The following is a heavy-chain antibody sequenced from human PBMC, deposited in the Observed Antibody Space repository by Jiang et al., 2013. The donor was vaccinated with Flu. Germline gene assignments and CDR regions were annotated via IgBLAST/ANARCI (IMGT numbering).Heavy chain of an antibody. D-gene: IGHD6-19*01. CDR1: GGSIGSYH. V-gene: IGHV4-59*01. Sequence: GSGLVKPSETLSLTCTVSGGSIGSYHWSWVRQSPGKGLEWIGYISFSGSTHYSLSLRGRVTISVDTSKNQFSLKLSSVTAADTAVYYCARSIAVAGTRGWSLFFDIWGQGT. CDR2: ISFSGST. J-gene: IGHJ3*02. CDR3: ARSIAVAGTRGWSLFFDI.